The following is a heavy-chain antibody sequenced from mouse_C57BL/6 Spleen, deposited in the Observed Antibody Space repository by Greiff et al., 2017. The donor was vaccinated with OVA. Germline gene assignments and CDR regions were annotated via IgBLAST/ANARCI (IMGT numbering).Heavy chain of an antibody. Sequence: QVHVKQSGAELVKPGASVKISCKASGYAFSSYWMNWVKQRPGKGLEWIGQIYPGDGDTNYNGKFKGKATLTADKSSSTAYMQLSSLTSEDSAVYFCARGGYGSPWFAYWGQGTLVTVSA. J-gene: IGHJ3*01. CDR2: IYPGDGDT. V-gene: IGHV1-80*01. CDR3: ARGGYGSPWFAY. CDR1: GYAFSSYW. D-gene: IGHD1-1*01.